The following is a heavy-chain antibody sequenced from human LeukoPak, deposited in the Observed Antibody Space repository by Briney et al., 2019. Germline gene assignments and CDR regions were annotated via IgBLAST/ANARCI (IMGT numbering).Heavy chain of an antibody. CDR2: IKQDGSER. D-gene: IGHD3-3*01. CDR1: GFTFTKYW. V-gene: IGHV3-7*01. CDR3: ARENWPPYD. J-gene: IGHJ4*02. Sequence: GGSLRLSCAASGFTFTKYWMTWVRQAPGKGLEWVANIKQDGSERNYVDTVKGRFIISRDNAKNLLYLQMNSLRAEDTAVYYCARENWPPYDWGQGTLVTVSS.